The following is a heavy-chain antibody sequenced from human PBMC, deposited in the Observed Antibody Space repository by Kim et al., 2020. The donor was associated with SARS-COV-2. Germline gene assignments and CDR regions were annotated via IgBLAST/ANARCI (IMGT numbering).Heavy chain of an antibody. D-gene: IGHD3-22*01. CDR2: IYYSGST. CDR1: GGSISSSSYY. J-gene: IGHJ4*02. Sequence: SETLSLTCTVSGGSISSSSYYWGWIRQPPGKGLEWIGSIYYSGSTYYNPSLKSRVTISVDTSKNQFSLKLSSVTAADTAVYYCARHVPGSRGYYSHFDYWGQGTLVTVSS. V-gene: IGHV4-39*01. CDR3: ARHVPGSRGYYSHFDY.